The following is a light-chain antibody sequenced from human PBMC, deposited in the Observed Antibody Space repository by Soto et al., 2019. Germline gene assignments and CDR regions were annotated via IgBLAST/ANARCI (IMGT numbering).Light chain of an antibody. V-gene: IGLV1-40*01. Sequence: QSALTQPPSVSGAPGQRVTISCTGSSSNIGAGYDVHWYQQLPGTAPKLLIYGNSNRPSGVPDRFSGSKSGTSASLAITGLQAEDEADYYCQSYDSSLVHVVFGGGTQLTVL. CDR3: QSYDSSLVHVV. CDR1: SSNIGAGYD. J-gene: IGLJ2*01. CDR2: GNS.